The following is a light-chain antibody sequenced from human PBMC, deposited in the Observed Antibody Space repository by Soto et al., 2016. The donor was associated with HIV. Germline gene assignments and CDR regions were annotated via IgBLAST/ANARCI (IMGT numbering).Light chain of an antibody. V-gene: IGKV1-5*03. CDR1: QSISSW. CDR3: QQYNMWWA. J-gene: IGKJ1*01. CDR2: KAS. Sequence: DIQMTQSPSTLTASVGDRVTITCRASQSISSWLAWYQQKPGKAPKLLIYKASVLASGVPSRFSGGGSRTEFTLTINSLQPDDFATYFCQQYNMWWAFGQGTKGGDQ.